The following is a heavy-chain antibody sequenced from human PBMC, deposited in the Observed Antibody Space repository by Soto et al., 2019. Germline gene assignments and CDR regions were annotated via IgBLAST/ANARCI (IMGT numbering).Heavy chain of an antibody. CDR2: INHSGTT. D-gene: IGHD2-15*01. Sequence: SESLSLTCAVYGGSVSGYFWSWIRQPPGKGLEWIGEINHSGTTSYSPSLDSRVTTSVDTSKNQFSLRLSSVTAADTAIYYCARRYCSDSYCSYFDYWGRGTLVTVSS. CDR3: ARRYCSDSYCSYFDY. V-gene: IGHV4-34*01. J-gene: IGHJ4*02. CDR1: GGSVSGYF.